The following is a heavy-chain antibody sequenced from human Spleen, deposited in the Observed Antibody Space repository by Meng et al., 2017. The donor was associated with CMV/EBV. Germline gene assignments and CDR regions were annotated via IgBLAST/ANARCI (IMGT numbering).Heavy chain of an antibody. Sequence: GESLKISCATSGFTVSSSYMHWVRQAPGKGLEWVSLIYTDGSTSYADFVRGRFTISRDTSKNTLYLQMNSLRAEDTAVYYCARDFMATSWGYYYYYGMDVWGQGTTVTVSS. D-gene: IGHD1-26*01. CDR1: GFTVSSSY. CDR3: ARDFMATSWGYYYYYGMDV. J-gene: IGHJ6*02. V-gene: IGHV3-66*01. CDR2: IYTDGST.